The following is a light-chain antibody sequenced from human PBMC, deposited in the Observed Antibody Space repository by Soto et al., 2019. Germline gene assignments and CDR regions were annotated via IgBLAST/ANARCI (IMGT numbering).Light chain of an antibody. J-gene: IGKJ2*01. CDR2: AAY. CDR1: QGIRND. V-gene: IGKV1-17*01. Sequence: DIQMTQSPSSLSASVGDRVTITCRASQGIRNDLGWYQHKPGKAPDRLIYAAYNLPSGVPSRVNGSGSGTEFTLTINRLHPEDFATYYCLQHHTYPYTFGQGNKLEIK. CDR3: LQHHTYPYT.